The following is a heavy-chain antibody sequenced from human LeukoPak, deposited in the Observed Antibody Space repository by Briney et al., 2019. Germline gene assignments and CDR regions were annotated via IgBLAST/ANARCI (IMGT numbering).Heavy chain of an antibody. CDR3: ARVLYYDFWSGYSLGNYYYMDV. CDR1: GYTFTSYD. D-gene: IGHD3-3*01. V-gene: IGHV1-8*03. J-gene: IGHJ6*03. Sequence: ASVKLSCKASGYTFTSYDINWVRQATGQGLEWMGWMNPNSGNTGYAQEFQGRVTITRNTSISTAYMELSSLRSEDTAVYYCARVLYYDFWSGYSLGNYYYMDVWGKGTTVTVSS. CDR2: MNPNSGNT.